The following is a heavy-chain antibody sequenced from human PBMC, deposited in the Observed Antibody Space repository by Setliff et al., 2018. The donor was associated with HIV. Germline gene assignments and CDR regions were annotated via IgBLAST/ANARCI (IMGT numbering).Heavy chain of an antibody. Sequence: SLRLSCAASRFTFSDYTMHWVRQAPGKGLEWVASISYDGTDKYYTDSMKGRFTISRDNSKNTLYLQMDDLRAEDTAVYYCAREEGTKGAFDIWGQGTKVTVSS. CDR3: AREEGTKGAFDI. J-gene: IGHJ3*02. CDR1: RFTFSDYT. V-gene: IGHV3-30-3*01. CDR2: ISYDGTDK. D-gene: IGHD1-1*01.